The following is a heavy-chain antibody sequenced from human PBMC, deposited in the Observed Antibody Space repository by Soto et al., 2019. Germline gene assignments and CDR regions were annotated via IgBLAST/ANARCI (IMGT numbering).Heavy chain of an antibody. Sequence: EVQLAESGGGLVQPGGSLRLSCAASGFTFSPYWMHWVRQAPGKRLVWVSRINPDGSSTNYADSVKGRFTISRDNAKNTLYLQMNSLRAEDTAVYYCGRGGSNSPNGMDVWGQGTTVTVSS. CDR2: INPDGSST. CDR1: GFTFSPYW. J-gene: IGHJ6*02. D-gene: IGHD4-4*01. V-gene: IGHV3-74*01. CDR3: GRGGSNSPNGMDV.